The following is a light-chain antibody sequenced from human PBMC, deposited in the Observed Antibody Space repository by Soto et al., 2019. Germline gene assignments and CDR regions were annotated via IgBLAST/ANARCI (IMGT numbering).Light chain of an antibody. CDR2: AAS. CDR3: QQANSFPPWT. J-gene: IGKJ1*01. CDR1: QGISNW. Sequence: DIQMTQSPSSVSASVGDRVTITCRASQGISNWLAWYQQRPGKAPRLLIYAASSLQSGVPSRFSGSGSGTDFTLTISSLQPEDFASYYCQQANSFPPWTFGQGTKVEIK. V-gene: IGKV1-12*01.